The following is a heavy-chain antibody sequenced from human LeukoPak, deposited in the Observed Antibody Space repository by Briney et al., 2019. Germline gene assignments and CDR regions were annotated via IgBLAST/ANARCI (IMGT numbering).Heavy chain of an antibody. J-gene: IGHJ4*02. Sequence: GGSLRLSCAASGFTFSDYYMSWIRQAPGKGLEWASYISSSGSTIYYADSVKGRFTISRDNAKNSLYLQMNSLRAEDTAVYYCTIAAAGTQFDYWGQGTLVTVSS. CDR1: GFTFSDYY. CDR2: ISSSGSTI. CDR3: TIAAAGTQFDY. D-gene: IGHD6-13*01. V-gene: IGHV3-11*01.